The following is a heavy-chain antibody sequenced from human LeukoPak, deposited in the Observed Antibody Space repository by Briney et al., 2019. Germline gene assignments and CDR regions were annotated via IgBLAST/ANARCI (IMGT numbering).Heavy chain of an antibody. V-gene: IGHV3-33*01. CDR3: ARGPLGYCSGGSCSAEQFDY. CDR2: IWYDGSNK. J-gene: IGHJ4*02. CDR1: GFTFSSYV. Sequence: QTGGSLRLSCAASGFTFSSYVMHWVRQAPGKGLEWVAVIWYDGSNKYYADSVKGRFTISRDNSKNTLYLQMNSLRAEDTAVYYCARGPLGYCSGGSCSAEQFDYWGQGTLVTVSS. D-gene: IGHD2-15*01.